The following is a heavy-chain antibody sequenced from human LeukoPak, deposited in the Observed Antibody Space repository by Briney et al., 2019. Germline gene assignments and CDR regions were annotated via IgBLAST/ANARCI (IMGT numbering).Heavy chain of an antibody. CDR1: GGSISSSSYY. D-gene: IGHD6-19*01. CDR2: IYYSGST. V-gene: IGHV4-39*01. CDR3: ARGFSGWYYFDY. Sequence: SETLSLTCTVSGGSISSSSYYRGWIRQPPGKGLEWIGSIYYSGSTYYNPSLKSRVTISVDTSKNQFSLKLSSVTAADTAVYYCARGFSGWYYFDYWGQGTLVTVSS. J-gene: IGHJ4*02.